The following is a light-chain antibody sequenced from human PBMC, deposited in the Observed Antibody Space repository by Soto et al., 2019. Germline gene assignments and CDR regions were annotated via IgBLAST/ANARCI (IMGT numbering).Light chain of an antibody. V-gene: IGKV3-11*01. CDR3: QQRNIWPPLFT. CDR2: EAS. J-gene: IGKJ3*01. CDR1: QSVSTY. Sequence: EIVLTQSPATLSLSPGERATLSCRASQSVSTYLAWYQQKPGHAPRLLIYEASNRPTGIPARFSGSWSGTDFTLTISSLESEDFAVYYCQQRNIWPPLFTFGPGTTVDVK.